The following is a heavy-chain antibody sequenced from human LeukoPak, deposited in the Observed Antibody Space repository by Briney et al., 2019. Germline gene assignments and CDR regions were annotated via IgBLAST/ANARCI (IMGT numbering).Heavy chain of an antibody. CDR2: VYYSGST. J-gene: IGHJ3*02. D-gene: IGHD4-11*01. CDR1: GGSISSYY. CDR3: AREGVTTGGAFDI. Sequence: PSETLSLTCTVSGGSISSYYWSWIRQPPGKGLEWIGYVYYSGSTKYNPSLKSRVTISVDTSKNQFSLKLSSVTAADTAVYYCAREGVTTGGAFDIWGQGTMVTVSS. V-gene: IGHV4-59*12.